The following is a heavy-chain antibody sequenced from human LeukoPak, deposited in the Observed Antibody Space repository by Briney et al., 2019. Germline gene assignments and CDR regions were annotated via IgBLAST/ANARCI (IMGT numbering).Heavy chain of an antibody. V-gene: IGHV1-69*04. D-gene: IGHD1-26*01. J-gene: IGHJ4*02. Sequence: ASVKVSCKASGGTFSSYAISWVRQAPGQGLEWTGRIIPILGIANYAQKFQGRVTITADKSTSTAYMELSSLRSEDTAVYYCARVKKWELYDYWGQGTLVTVSS. CDR1: GGTFSSYA. CDR2: IIPILGIA. CDR3: ARVKKWELYDY.